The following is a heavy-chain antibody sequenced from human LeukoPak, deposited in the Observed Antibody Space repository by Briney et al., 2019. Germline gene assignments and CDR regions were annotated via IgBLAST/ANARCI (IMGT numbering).Heavy chain of an antibody. CDR3: ARHAPYYYDSGGYST. CDR2: VYYSGST. V-gene: IGHV4-39*01. Sequence: SETLSLTCTVSGYSISSSTYYWGWIRQPPGKGLEWIGNVYYSGSTYYNPSLKSRVTISVDTSKNQFSLNLSSVTAADTAVYYCARHAPYYYDSGGYSTWGQGTLVTVSS. J-gene: IGHJ4*02. CDR1: GYSISSSTYY. D-gene: IGHD3-22*01.